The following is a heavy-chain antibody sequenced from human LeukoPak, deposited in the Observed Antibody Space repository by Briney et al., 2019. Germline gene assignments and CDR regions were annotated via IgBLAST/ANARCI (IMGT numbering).Heavy chain of an antibody. CDR3: ARGQIVVVVAATPAFYHYGMDV. CDR2: IIPILGIA. Sequence: GASVKVSCKASGGTFSSYAISWVRQAPGQGLEWMGRIIPILGIANYAQKFQGRVTITADKSTSTAYMELSSLRSEDTAVYYCARGQIVVVVAATPAFYHYGMDVWGQGTTVTVSS. J-gene: IGHJ6*02. D-gene: IGHD2-15*01. CDR1: GGTFSSYA. V-gene: IGHV1-69*04.